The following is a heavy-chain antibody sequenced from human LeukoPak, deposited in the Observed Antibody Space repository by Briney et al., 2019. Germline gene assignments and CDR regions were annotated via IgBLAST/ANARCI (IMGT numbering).Heavy chain of an antibody. D-gene: IGHD7-27*01. Sequence: GGSLRLSCAASGFTFTNYWMSWVRQTPGEAPEWVANIKQDGSEMYYLDSVKGRFTISRDNAKNSLYLQMSSLRGDDTAIYYCARDKVTGASYFDYWGQGTLVTVSS. V-gene: IGHV3-7*01. CDR2: IKQDGSEM. CDR1: GFTFTNYW. J-gene: IGHJ4*02. CDR3: ARDKVTGASYFDY.